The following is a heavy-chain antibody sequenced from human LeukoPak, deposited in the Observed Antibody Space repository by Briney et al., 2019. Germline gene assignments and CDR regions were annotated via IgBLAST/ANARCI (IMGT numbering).Heavy chain of an antibody. CDR2: IYYSGST. Sequence: SETLSPPLAVFGGAFSWYYWGGVRPPPGEGLGGVGYIYYSGSTNYNPSLKSRVTISVDTSKNQFSLKLRSVTAADTAVYYCARVTGYMIEDYFDYWGQGTLVTVSS. CDR3: ARVTGYMIEDYFDY. D-gene: IGHD3-22*01. V-gene: IGHV4-59*01. J-gene: IGHJ4*02. CDR1: GGAFSWYY.